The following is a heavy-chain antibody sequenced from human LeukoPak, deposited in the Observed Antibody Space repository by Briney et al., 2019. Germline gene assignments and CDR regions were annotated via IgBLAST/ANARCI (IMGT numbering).Heavy chain of an antibody. D-gene: IGHD6-13*01. J-gene: IGHJ6*03. CDR1: GFTFSSYA. Sequence: GGSLRLSCAASGFTFSSYAMSWVRQAPGKGLEWVSAISGSGGSTYYADSVKGRFTISRDNSKNTLYLQMNSLRAEDTAVYYCAKVSSSPYDYYYYYMDVWGKGTTVTVSS. CDR3: AKVSSSPYDYYYYYMDV. V-gene: IGHV3-23*01. CDR2: ISGSGGST.